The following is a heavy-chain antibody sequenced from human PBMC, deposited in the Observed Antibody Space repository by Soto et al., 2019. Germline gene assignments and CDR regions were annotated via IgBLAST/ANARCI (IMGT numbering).Heavy chain of an antibody. CDR2: ISSDGSNT. D-gene: IGHD1-20*01. Sequence: GESLRLSCAASGITLRNYGLHWVRQAPGKGLEWLAVISSDGSNTFYADSEKGRLTISRDNPESTLYQQMDSQRTEDLAVYFCADSGREYNSGAHHAYYGMDIWGQGTTVTVSS. CDR1: GITLRNYG. CDR3: ADSGREYNSGAHHAYYGMDI. J-gene: IGHJ6*02. V-gene: IGHV3-30*03.